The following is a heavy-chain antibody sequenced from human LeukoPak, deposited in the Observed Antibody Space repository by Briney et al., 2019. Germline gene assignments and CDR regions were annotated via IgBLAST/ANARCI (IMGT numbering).Heavy chain of an antibody. CDR1: GFTFSSYG. J-gene: IGHJ4*02. V-gene: IGHV3-30*03. CDR2: ISYDGSNK. Sequence: GGSLRLSCAASGFTFSSYGMHWVRQAPGKGLEWVAVISYDGSNKYYADSVKGRFTISRDNSKNTLYLQMNSLRAEDTAVYYCTMLDFWGGPLPEWGQGTLVTVSS. CDR3: TMLDFWGGPLPE. D-gene: IGHD3-3*01.